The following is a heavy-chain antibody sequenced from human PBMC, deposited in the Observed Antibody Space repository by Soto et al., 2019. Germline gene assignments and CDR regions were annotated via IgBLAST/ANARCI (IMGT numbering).Heavy chain of an antibody. CDR3: ARVDRGAFDL. V-gene: IGHV3-74*01. Sequence: EVQLVESGGGLVRPGGSLRLSCAASGFTFSYYWLHWVRQAPGKGLAWVSRIHSDGSSTTYADFVKGRFIISRDNARNTVDFEMDSVRVEDTAVYYCARVDRGAFDLWGQGTVVTVSS. CDR1: GFTFSYYW. D-gene: IGHD1-26*01. J-gene: IGHJ3*01. CDR2: IHSDGSST.